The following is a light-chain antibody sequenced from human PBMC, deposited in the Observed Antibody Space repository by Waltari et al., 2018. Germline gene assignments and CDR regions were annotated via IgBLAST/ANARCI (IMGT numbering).Light chain of an antibody. CDR2: DAS. V-gene: IGKV3-11*01. CDR3: QQRRNWPPIT. J-gene: IGKJ5*01. CDR1: QSVSNY. Sequence: EVVLTQSPATLSLSPGERATLSCRASQSVSNYLAWYQQKPGQAPGLLIYDASNRATGTPARFSGSGSGTDFTLTISSLEPEDFAVYYCQQRRNWPPITFGQGTRLEIK.